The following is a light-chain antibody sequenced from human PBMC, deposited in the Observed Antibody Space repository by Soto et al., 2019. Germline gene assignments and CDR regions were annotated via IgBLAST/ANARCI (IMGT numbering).Light chain of an antibody. Sequence: EVLMTQSPATLSVSPGDSATLSCSASQNVNFNFAWYQQRPGQAPRLLISGASTRATGVPARFSGSGSGTEFTLTISSLQSEDFAVYYWQQYYNWPPYTVGQGTKLDIK. CDR2: GAS. CDR3: QQYYNWPPYT. J-gene: IGKJ2*01. V-gene: IGKV3-15*01. CDR1: QNVNFN.